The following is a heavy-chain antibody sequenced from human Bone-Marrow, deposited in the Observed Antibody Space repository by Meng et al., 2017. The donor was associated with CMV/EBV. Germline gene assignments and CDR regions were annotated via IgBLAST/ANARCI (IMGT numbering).Heavy chain of an antibody. D-gene: IGHD2-2*01. CDR3: AREEVVPAPKRWFDP. V-gene: IGHV1-8*01. CDR2: MNPNSGNT. CDR1: GYTFTSYD. Sequence: ASVKVSCKASGYTFTSYDINWVRQATGQGLEWMGWMNPNSGNTGYAQKFQGRVTITTDESTSTAYMELSSLRSEDTAVYYCAREEVVPAPKRWFDPWGQGTLVTVSS. J-gene: IGHJ5*02.